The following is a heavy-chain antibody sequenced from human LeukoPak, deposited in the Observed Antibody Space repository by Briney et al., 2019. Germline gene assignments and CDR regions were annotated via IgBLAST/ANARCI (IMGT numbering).Heavy chain of an antibody. D-gene: IGHD6-13*01. V-gene: IGHV3-7*03. CDR3: ARDGPGIAAAAPRY. Sequence: GGSLRLSCAASRSTFSIHWMSCARHAPGNGLEWLLNIKEDGGEKYYVDSVKGRFTISRDNAKNSLYLQMNSLRAEDTAVYYCARDGPGIAAAAPRYWGQGTLVTVSS. J-gene: IGHJ4*02. CDR2: IKEDGGEK. CDR1: RSTFSIHW.